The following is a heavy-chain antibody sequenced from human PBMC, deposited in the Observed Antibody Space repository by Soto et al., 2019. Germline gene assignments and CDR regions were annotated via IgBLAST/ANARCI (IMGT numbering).Heavy chain of an antibody. CDR1: GFTFSSYD. D-gene: IGHD1-1*01. CDR3: ARGRVEMEGYYYYGMDV. J-gene: IGHJ6*02. V-gene: IGHV3-13*01. CDR2: IGTAGDT. Sequence: SLRLSCAASGFTFSSYDMHWVRQATGKGLEWVSAIGTAGDTYYPGSVKGRFTISRENAKNSLYLQMNSLRAGDTAVYYCARGRVEMEGYYYYGMDVWGQGTTVTVSS.